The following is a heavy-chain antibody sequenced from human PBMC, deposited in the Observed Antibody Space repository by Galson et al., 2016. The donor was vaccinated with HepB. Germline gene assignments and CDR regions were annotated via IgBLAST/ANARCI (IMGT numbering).Heavy chain of an antibody. CDR2: ITGGSKTI. Sequence: SLRLSCAASSFTFSNYYMSWIRQAPGKGLEWVAYITGGSKTIFYADSGKGRFTISRDKAKSSLYLQMNRLGDEDTAMYYCARVDGNYYLGWGRATLVTVSS. D-gene: IGHD1-26*01. J-gene: IGHJ4*02. V-gene: IGHV3-11*01. CDR3: ARVDGNYYLG. CDR1: SFTFSNYY.